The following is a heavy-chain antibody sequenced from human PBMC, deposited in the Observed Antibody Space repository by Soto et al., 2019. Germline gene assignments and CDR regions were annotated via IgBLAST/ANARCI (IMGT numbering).Heavy chain of an antibody. V-gene: IGHV3-11*01. CDR1: GFDFGDYY. J-gene: IGHJ4*02. D-gene: IGHD6-13*01. CDR2: IDSGDGTT. Sequence: GSLLLACPVSGFDFGDYYMSWIRQAPGKGLEWVSYIDSGDGTTYYTDSVKGRFTISRDNAKKTVYLQMSSLRVEDTDLYYCVRTYYSSSWFPFDRWGQGTLVTVSS. CDR3: VRTYYSSSWFPFDR.